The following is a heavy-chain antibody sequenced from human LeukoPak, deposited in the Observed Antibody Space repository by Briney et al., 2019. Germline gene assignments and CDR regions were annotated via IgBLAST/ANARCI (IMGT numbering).Heavy chain of an antibody. D-gene: IGHD5-24*01. Sequence: GGSLRLSCAASGFTFSSYSMNWVRQAPGKGLEWVSSISSSSSYIYYADSVKGRFTISRDNAKNSLYLQMNSPRAEDTAVYYCARVEMATIASYWGQGTLVTVSS. CDR3: ARVEMATIASY. CDR2: ISSSSSYI. V-gene: IGHV3-21*01. CDR1: GFTFSSYS. J-gene: IGHJ4*02.